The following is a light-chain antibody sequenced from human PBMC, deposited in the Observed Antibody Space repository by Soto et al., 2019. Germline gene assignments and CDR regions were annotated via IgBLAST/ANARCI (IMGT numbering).Light chain of an antibody. V-gene: IGKV1-8*01. CDR3: QQRNSYPRT. CDR2: AAS. Sequence: AIRMTQSPSSLSASTGDRVTITCRASQGISSYLAWYQQKPGKAPKLLIYAASTLQSGVPSRFSGSGSGTEFTLTITSLQPEDSATYYCQQRNSYPRTFGQGTKVDIK. CDR1: QGISSY. J-gene: IGKJ2*01.